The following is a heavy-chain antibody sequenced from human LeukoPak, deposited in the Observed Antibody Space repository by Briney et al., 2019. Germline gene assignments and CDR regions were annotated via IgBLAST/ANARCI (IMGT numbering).Heavy chain of an antibody. D-gene: IGHD6-13*01. J-gene: IGHJ4*02. Sequence: GGSLRLSCAASGFTFSNAWMSWVRQAPGKGLEWVSLINGNGDDSYYADSVKGRFTVSRDNREKSLFLHMNSLRTDDTAFYYCAKGLSSSSWYVADSWGQGTLVTVSS. CDR3: AKGLSSSSWYVADS. CDR2: INGNGDDS. CDR1: GFTFSNAW. V-gene: IGHV3-43*02.